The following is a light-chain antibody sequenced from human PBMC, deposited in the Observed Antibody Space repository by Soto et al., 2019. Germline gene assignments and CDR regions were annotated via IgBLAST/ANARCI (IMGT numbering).Light chain of an antibody. CDR3: QQYGSSPT. CDR1: QSVSSSY. V-gene: IGKV3-20*01. CDR2: GAS. Sequence: EIVLTQSPGTLSLSPGERATLSCRASQSVSSSYLAWYQQKPGQAPRLLIYGASSRATGIPDRFRGSGSGTDFTLTSSRLEPEYVAVYYCQQYGSSPTFGGGTKVEIK. J-gene: IGKJ4*01.